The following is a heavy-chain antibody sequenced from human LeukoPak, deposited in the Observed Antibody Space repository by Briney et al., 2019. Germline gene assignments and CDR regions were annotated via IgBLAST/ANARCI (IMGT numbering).Heavy chain of an antibody. J-gene: IGHJ4*02. Sequence: NPGGSLRLSCAASGFTFSSYSMVWVRQAPGKGLEWVSSISSGSNYIYYADSVKGRFTISRDNAKNSLYLQMNSLRAEDTAIYYCTRVGYIDEGIDYWGQGTLVTVSS. V-gene: IGHV3-21*06. CDR2: ISSGSNYI. D-gene: IGHD5-24*01. CDR1: GFTFSSYS. CDR3: TRVGYIDEGIDY.